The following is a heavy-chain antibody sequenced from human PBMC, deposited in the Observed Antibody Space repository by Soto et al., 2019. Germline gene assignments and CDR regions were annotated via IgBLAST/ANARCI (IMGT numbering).Heavy chain of an antibody. J-gene: IGHJ4*02. CDR3: ASVVEVHTPVFGF. V-gene: IGHV1-69*01. CDR1: GGTFNNYA. Sequence: QVQLVQSGAEVKRPGSSVKVSCKASGGTFNNYAINWVRQAPGQGLEWMGDISPMFGKANYAQKFQGRVKMTVDASTATAYLELSSLTSEDTGLYYCASVVEVHTPVFGFWGQGSLVTVSS. D-gene: IGHD2-21*01. CDR2: ISPMFGKA.